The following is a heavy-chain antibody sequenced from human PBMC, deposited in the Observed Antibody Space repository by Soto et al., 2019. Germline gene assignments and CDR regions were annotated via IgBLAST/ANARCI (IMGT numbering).Heavy chain of an antibody. CDR1: GYTFSRYG. V-gene: IGHV1-18*01. D-gene: IGHD2-8*01. Sequence: QGQLVQSGPEAKKPGASVKVSCKASGYTFSRYGISWVRQAPGQGLEWMGWISGYNGDTKYAQKVQGRVTMTIDTSTYTAYMEWRSLTSDDTAIYYCAKNGHPPYYYYGMDVWGQGTTVTVSS. CDR3: AKNGHPPYYYYGMDV. J-gene: IGHJ6*02. CDR2: ISGYNGDT.